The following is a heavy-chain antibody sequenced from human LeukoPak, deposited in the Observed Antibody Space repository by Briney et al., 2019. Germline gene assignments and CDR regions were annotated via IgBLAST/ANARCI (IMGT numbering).Heavy chain of an antibody. D-gene: IGHD1-26*01. Sequence: GGSLRLSCAASGFSFSSYAMSWVRQAPGKGLEWVSGISDSGDTTWDADSVKGRFTISRDNYKNTVYLQMSSLRAEDTAVYYCAKNSNWETDYWGQGTLVTVSS. CDR3: AKNSNWETDY. V-gene: IGHV3-23*01. J-gene: IGHJ4*02. CDR1: GFSFSSYA. CDR2: ISDSGDTT.